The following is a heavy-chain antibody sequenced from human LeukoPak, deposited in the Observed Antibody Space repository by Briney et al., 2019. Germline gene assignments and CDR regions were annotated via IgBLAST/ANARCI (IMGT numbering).Heavy chain of an antibody. CDR1: GFTFNNYW. D-gene: IGHD3-10*01. CDR2: IKEDGSRK. J-gene: IGHJ4*02. V-gene: IGHV3-7*01. CDR3: ARVKGSGSRLDY. Sequence: PGGSLRLSCAASGFTFNNYWMSWVRQAPGKELEWLANIKEDGSRKYYVDSVKGRFTISRDNARKSLFLQMNSLRAEDTAVYYCARVKGSGSRLDYWGQGTLVTVSS.